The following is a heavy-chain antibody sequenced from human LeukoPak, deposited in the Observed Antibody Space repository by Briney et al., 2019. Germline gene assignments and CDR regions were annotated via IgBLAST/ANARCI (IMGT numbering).Heavy chain of an antibody. CDR1: GYTLTELS. D-gene: IGHD1-26*01. V-gene: IGHV1-24*01. J-gene: IGHJ4*02. CDR2: FDPEDGET. Sequence: ASVKVSCKVSGYTLTELSMHWVRQAPGKGLEWMGGFDPEDGETIYAQKFQGRVTMTEDTSTDTAYMELSSLRSEDTAVYYCATIPTRGASYFYFDYWGQGTLVTVSS. CDR3: ATIPTRGASYFYFDY.